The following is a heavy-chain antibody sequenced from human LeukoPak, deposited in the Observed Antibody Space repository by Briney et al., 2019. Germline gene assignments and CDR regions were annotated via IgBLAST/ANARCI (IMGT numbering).Heavy chain of an antibody. Sequence: GGSLRLSCAASGFTFSTYGMHWVRQAPGKGLKWLAFIRHDDSYKIYADSKQGRLTISRDNSKNTLFLQMTSLRAEDTAVYYCARTLTVAGTGPFDYWGQGTLVTVSS. CDR3: ARTLTVAGTGPFDY. V-gene: IGHV3-30*02. D-gene: IGHD6-19*01. CDR2: IRHDDSYK. CDR1: GFTFSTYG. J-gene: IGHJ4*02.